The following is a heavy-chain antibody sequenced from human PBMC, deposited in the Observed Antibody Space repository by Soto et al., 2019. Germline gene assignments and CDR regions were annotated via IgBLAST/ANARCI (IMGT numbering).Heavy chain of an antibody. D-gene: IGHD1-7*01. CDR3: AREGYNWNYKGDY. Sequence: EVQLVESGGGLVKPGGSLRLSCAASGFTFSSYSMNWVRQAPGKGLEWVSFISSSSSYIYYADSVKGRVTISRDNAKNSLYLQMNSLRAEDTAVYYCAREGYNWNYKGDYWGQGTLVTVSS. V-gene: IGHV3-21*01. CDR1: GFTFSSYS. J-gene: IGHJ4*02. CDR2: ISSSSSYI.